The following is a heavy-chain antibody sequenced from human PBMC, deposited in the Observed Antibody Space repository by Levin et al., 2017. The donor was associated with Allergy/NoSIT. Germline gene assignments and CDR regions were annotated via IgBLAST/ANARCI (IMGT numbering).Heavy chain of an antibody. J-gene: IGHJ4*02. CDR1: GFTFSDHY. D-gene: IGHD4-11*01. CDR2: TRNKANSYTT. V-gene: IGHV3-72*01. Sequence: GESLKISCAASGFTFSDHYMDWVRQAPGKGLEWVGRTRNKANSYTTEYAASVKGRFTISRDESKSSLYLQMNSLKTEGTAVYYCARVTVTTVYFDSWGQGTLVTVSS. CDR3: ARVTVTTVYFDS.